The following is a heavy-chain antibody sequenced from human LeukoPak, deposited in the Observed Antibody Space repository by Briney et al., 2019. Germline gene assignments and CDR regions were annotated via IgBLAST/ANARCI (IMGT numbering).Heavy chain of an antibody. CDR3: ARDSMPKWFGRNNDAFDI. V-gene: IGHV4-59*01. CDR2: IYYSGST. D-gene: IGHD3-10*01. Sequence: PSETLSLTCTVSGGSISSYYWSWIRQPPGKGLEWIGYIYYSGSTNYNPSLKSRVTISVDTSKNQFSLKLSSVTAADTAVYYCARDSMPKWFGRNNDAFDIWGQGTMVTVSS. J-gene: IGHJ3*02. CDR1: GGSISSYY.